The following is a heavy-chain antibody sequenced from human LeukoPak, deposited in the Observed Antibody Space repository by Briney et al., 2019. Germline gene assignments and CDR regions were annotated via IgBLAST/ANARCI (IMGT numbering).Heavy chain of an antibody. CDR3: ARDLYSSSWVGYCYYYMDV. Sequence: SETLSLTCTVSGGSISSSSYYWGWIRQPPGKGLEWIGSIYYSGSTYYNPSLKSRVTISVDTSKNQFSLKLSSVTAADTAVYYCARDLYSSSWVGYCYYYMDVWGKGTTVTVSS. D-gene: IGHD6-13*01. CDR2: IYYSGST. J-gene: IGHJ6*03. CDR1: GGSISSSSYY. V-gene: IGHV4-39*07.